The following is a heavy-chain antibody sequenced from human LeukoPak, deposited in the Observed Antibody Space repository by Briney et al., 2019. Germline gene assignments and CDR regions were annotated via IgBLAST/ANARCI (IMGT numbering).Heavy chain of an antibody. Sequence: HPGGSLRLSCAASGFTFSSYWMSWVRQAPGKGLEWGANIKQDGSEKYYVDSVKGRFTISRDNAKNSLYLQMNSLRAEDTAVYYCASNRAGGVNAYWGQGTLVTVSS. CDR3: ASNRAGGVNAY. D-gene: IGHD1-14*01. J-gene: IGHJ4*02. V-gene: IGHV3-7*01. CDR1: GFTFSSYW. CDR2: IKQDGSEK.